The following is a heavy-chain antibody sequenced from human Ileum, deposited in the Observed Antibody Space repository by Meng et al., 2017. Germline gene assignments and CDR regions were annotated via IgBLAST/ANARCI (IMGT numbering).Heavy chain of an antibody. D-gene: IGHD3-22*01. V-gene: IGHV4-4*02. Sequence: QVQLQEPGPRPVRPSGALSLTCAVSGTWWSWVRQPPGKGLEWIGEIFQSGRTNYNPSLKSRVTISIDKSKSQISLQLSAVTAADTAVYSCATSNDRDVYYLGYWGQGTLVTVSS. CDR3: ATSNDRDVYYLGY. CDR1: GTW. J-gene: IGHJ4*02. CDR2: IFQSGRT.